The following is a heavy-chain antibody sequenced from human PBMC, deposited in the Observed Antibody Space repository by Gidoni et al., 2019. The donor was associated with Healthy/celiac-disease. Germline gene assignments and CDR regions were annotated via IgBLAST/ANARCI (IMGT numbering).Heavy chain of an antibody. Sequence: EVQLVESGGGLVQPGRSLRLSCAASGFTFDDYAMHWVRQAPGKGLEWVSGISWNSGSIGYADSVKGRFTISRDNAKNSLYLQMNSLRAEDTALYYCAKDIGDYGDYVWDYWGQGTLVTVSS. CDR3: AKDIGDYGDYVWDY. J-gene: IGHJ4*02. CDR1: GFTFDDYA. D-gene: IGHD4-17*01. V-gene: IGHV3-9*01. CDR2: ISWNSGSI.